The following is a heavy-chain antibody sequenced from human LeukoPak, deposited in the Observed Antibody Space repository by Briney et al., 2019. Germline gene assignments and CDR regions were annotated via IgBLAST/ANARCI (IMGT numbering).Heavy chain of an antibody. CDR2: TRSKAYGGTT. J-gene: IGHJ4*02. CDR3: TTDQAYYYDSSGYYYGDYFDY. CDR1: GFTFTDYA. V-gene: IGHV3-49*03. D-gene: IGHD3-22*01. Sequence: GGSLRLSCTTSGFTFTDYALSWFRQAPGKGLEWVGFTRSKAYGGTTEYAASVKGRFTISRDDSKNTLYLQMNSLKTEDTAVYYCTTDQAYYYDSSGYYYGDYFDYWGQGTLVTVSS.